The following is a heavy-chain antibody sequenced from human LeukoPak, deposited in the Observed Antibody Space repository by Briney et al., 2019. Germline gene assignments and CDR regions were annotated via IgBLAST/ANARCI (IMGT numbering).Heavy chain of an antibody. J-gene: IGHJ3*02. CDR1: GGSISSYY. CDR3: AISRTVVIGAFDI. CDR2: IYYSGST. Sequence: SETLSLTCTVSGGSISSYYWSWIRQPPGKGLEWFGYIYYSGSTNYNPSLKSRLNISVDTSKPQFSLILSSVRAAHTPVYFCAISRTVVIGAFDIWGQGTMVTVSS. D-gene: IGHD3-22*01. V-gene: IGHV4-59*12.